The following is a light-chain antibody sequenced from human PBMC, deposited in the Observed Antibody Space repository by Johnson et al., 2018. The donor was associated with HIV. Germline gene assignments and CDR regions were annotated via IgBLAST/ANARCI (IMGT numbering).Light chain of an antibody. V-gene: IGLV1-51*02. CDR1: SSNIENYF. CDR2: ENN. J-gene: IGLJ1*01. Sequence: QSVLTQPPSVSAAPGQRVNISCSGHSSNIENYFVSWYQQLPGAAPRLLIYENNKRPSGIPDRFSGSKSGTSATLDITGLQAGDEANYYCGTWVSSLSAPNVFGTTATLTVL. CDR3: GTWVSSLSAPNV.